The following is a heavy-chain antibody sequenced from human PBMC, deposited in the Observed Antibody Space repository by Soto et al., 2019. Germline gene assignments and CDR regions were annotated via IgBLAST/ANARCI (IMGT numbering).Heavy chain of an antibody. J-gene: IGHJ6*02. Sequence: GGSLRLSCAASGFTFSSYAMSWVRQAPGKGLEWVSAISGSGGSTYYADSVKGRFTISRDNSKNTLYLQMNSLRAEDTAVYYCAKEKMSGITGTFAFSKYYYYGMDVWGQGTTVTVSS. CDR3: AKEKMSGITGTFAFSKYYYYGMDV. CDR1: GFTFSSYA. V-gene: IGHV3-23*01. D-gene: IGHD1-7*01. CDR2: ISGSGGST.